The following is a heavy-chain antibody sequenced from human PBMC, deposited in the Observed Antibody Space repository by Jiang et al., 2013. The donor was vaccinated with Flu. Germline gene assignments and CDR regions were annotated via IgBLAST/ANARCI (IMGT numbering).Heavy chain of an antibody. J-gene: IGHJ4*02. Sequence: PGLVKPSETLSLTCTVSGGSINDYYWSWIRQPPGKGLEWIGYIYTSGSTNYNPSLKSRVTISVDTSKNQFSLKLSSVTAADTAVYYCAFLGYCSGGNCYEDYWGLGTLVTVSS. D-gene: IGHD2-15*01. CDR3: AFLGYCSGGNCYEDY. V-gene: IGHV4-4*09. CDR1: GGSINDYY. CDR2: IYTSGST.